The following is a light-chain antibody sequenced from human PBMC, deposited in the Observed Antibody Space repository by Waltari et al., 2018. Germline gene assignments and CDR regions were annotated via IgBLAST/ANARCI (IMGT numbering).Light chain of an antibody. Sequence: QSALTQPASVSGSPGQSITISCTGTSSDVGGYNYVSRYQQHPGKAPKLMFYDVSKRPSGVSHRFSGSKSGNTASLTISGLQAEDEADYYCSSYTSSSTYVFGTGTKVTVL. CDR3: SSYTSSSTYV. V-gene: IGLV2-14*01. CDR1: SSDVGGYNY. CDR2: DVS. J-gene: IGLJ1*01.